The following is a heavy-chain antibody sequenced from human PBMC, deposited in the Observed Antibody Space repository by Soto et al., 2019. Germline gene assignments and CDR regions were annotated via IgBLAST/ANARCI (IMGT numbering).Heavy chain of an antibody. CDR1: TGSINSGDYY. J-gene: IGHJ4*02. CDR2: IYYSGST. Sequence: SETLSLTCTVSTGSINSGDYYWSWIRQPPGKGLEWIGYIYYSGSTYYNPSLKSRVTIPVDTSKNQFSLKLTSVTAADTAVYYCARGAIAARPDYWGQGTLVTVSS. V-gene: IGHV4-30-4*01. D-gene: IGHD6-6*01. CDR3: ARGAIAARPDY.